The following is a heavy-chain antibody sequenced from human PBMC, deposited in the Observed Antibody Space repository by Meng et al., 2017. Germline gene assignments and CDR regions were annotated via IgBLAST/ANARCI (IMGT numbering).Heavy chain of an antibody. J-gene: IGHJ3*02. CDR2: IIPIFGTA. CDR3: ARARLAVANAFDI. Sequence: SVKVSCKASGGTFSSYAISWVRQAPGQGLEWMGGIIPIFGTANYAQKFQGRVTITTDESTSTAYMELSSLRSEDTAVYYCARARLAVANAFDIWGQGTMVTVSS. CDR1: GGTFSSYA. V-gene: IGHV1-69*05. D-gene: IGHD6-19*01.